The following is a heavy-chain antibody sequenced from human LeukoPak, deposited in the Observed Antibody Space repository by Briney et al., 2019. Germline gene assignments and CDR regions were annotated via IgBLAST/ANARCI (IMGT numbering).Heavy chain of an antibody. CDR3: ARVSYDLIYGGYGWFDP. Sequence: GASLTLSCAASGFTFSSYEMNWVRQAPGKGREWVSYTSSSANTIYHADSVKGRFSISRDHAKNSLYLQMTSMRAEDTAIYYCARVSYDLIYGGYGWFDPWGKGTLVTVSS. D-gene: IGHD4-17*01. CDR2: TSSSANTI. V-gene: IGHV3-48*03. J-gene: IGHJ5*02. CDR1: GFTFSSYE.